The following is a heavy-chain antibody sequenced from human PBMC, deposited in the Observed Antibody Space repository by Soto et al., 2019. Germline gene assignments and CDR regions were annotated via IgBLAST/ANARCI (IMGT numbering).Heavy chain of an antibody. D-gene: IGHD1-26*01. CDR2: ISGSGGST. CDR1: GFAFSNYA. Sequence: GGSLRLSCAGSGFAFSNYAMSWVRQAPGKGLAWVSAISGSGGSTYYADSVKGRFTISRDNSKNTLYLQMNSLRAEDTALYYCAKVPVGATGRFDYWGQGTLVTVSS. CDR3: AKVPVGATGRFDY. V-gene: IGHV3-23*01. J-gene: IGHJ4*02.